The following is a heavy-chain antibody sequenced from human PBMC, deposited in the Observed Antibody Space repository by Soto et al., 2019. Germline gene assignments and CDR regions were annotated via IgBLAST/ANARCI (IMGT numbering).Heavy chain of an antibody. Sequence: GGSLRLSFAGSGFTFSRYGMSWVRQAPVKGLEWVSAISGSGGSTYFADSVKGRFTISRDNSKNTLYLQMNRLRAEETAVYYCAKVSGDKLLSTFDYWGQGTLVTVCS. J-gene: IGHJ4*02. CDR3: AKVSGDKLLSTFDY. D-gene: IGHD2-2*01. CDR2: ISGSGGST. V-gene: IGHV3-23*01. CDR1: GFTFSRYG.